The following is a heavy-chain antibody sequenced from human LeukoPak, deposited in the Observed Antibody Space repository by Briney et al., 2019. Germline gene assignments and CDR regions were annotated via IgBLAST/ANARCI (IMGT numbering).Heavy chain of an antibody. CDR1: GFTFSNYA. J-gene: IGHJ4*02. CDR2: ISGSGGST. CDR3: AKDPSLWEPEVFDY. V-gene: IGHV3-23*01. Sequence: GGSLRLSCAASGFTFSNYAMSWVRPAPGEGLGWVSAISGSGGSTDYTDSVKGRFTISRDNSENTLYLQMNSMRAEDTAVYYCAKDPSLWEPEVFDYWGQGTLVTVSS. D-gene: IGHD3-16*01.